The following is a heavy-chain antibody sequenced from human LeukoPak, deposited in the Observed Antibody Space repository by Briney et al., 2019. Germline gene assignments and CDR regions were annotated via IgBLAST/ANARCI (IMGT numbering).Heavy chain of an antibody. Sequence: SETLSLTCTVSGGSISSYYWSWIRQPPGKGLEWVGFMYYSGSSNYNPSLKSPITISVDTSTTQFSLKLSSVTAADTAVYYCARQEGKYDDILTGYAPGGWFDPWGQGTLVTVSS. D-gene: IGHD3-9*01. V-gene: IGHV4-59*08. CDR1: GGSISSYY. J-gene: IGHJ5*02. CDR3: ARQEGKYDDILTGYAPGGWFDP. CDR2: MYYSGSS.